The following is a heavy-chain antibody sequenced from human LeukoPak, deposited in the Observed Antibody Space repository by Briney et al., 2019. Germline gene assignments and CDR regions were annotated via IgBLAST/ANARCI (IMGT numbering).Heavy chain of an antibody. V-gene: IGHV3-66*01. CDR3: ARGTSADTYYYDSSGYAYYYYGMDV. CDR2: LYSDGTT. Sequence: GGSLRLSCTASGFTVSSKYMSWVRQAPGKGLEWVSLLYSDGTTRYADSVKGRFTISRDNSKNTLYLQMNSLRVEDTAVYYCARGTSADTYYYDSSGYAYYYYGMDVWGQGTTVTVSS. D-gene: IGHD3-22*01. J-gene: IGHJ6*02. CDR1: GFTVSSKY.